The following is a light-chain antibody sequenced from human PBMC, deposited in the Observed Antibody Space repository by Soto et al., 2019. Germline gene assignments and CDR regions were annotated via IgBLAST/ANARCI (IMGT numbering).Light chain of an antibody. CDR1: QSISSW. Sequence: DIQMTQSPSTLSASVGDRVTITCRASQSISSWLAWYQQKPGKAPKLLIYEASSIERGVPSRCSGRGSGTEFTLTSSRLQPDDVATYYCQQYSSYWTFGQGTKVDI. CDR2: EAS. V-gene: IGKV1-5*01. J-gene: IGKJ1*01. CDR3: QQYSSYWT.